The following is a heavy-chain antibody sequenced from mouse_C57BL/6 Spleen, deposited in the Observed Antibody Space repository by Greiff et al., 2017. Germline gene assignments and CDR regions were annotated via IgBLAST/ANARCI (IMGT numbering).Heavy chain of an antibody. D-gene: IGHD1-1*01. CDR3: ARYPAIYYYGPWFAY. Sequence: VQLQQSDAELVKPGASVKISCKVSGYTFTDHTIHWMKQRPEQGLEWIGYIYPRNGSTKYNEKFKGKATLTADKSSSTAYMQLNSLTSEDSAVYFCARYPAIYYYGPWFAYWGQGTLVTGS. J-gene: IGHJ3*01. CDR2: IYPRNGST. CDR1: GYTFTDHT. V-gene: IGHV1-78*01.